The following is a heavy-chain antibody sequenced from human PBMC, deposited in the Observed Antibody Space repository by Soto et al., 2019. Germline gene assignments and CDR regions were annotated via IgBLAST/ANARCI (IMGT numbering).Heavy chain of an antibody. Sequence: SSETLSLTCSVSSDSMNSGGYYWSWIRQHPGKGLEWIGYIYSNGDTYYNPSLKSRVTISVDTSKNQFSLNLTSVTAADTAVYYCARRGGSSSGYYYYAMDVWGQGTTVT. J-gene: IGHJ6*02. CDR2: IYSNGDT. D-gene: IGHD6-6*01. CDR3: ARRGGSSSGYYYYAMDV. V-gene: IGHV4-31*03. CDR1: SDSMNSGGYY.